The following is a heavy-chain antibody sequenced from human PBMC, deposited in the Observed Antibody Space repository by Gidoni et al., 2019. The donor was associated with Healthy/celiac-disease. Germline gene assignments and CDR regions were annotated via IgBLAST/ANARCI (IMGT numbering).Heavy chain of an antibody. CDR2: IYYSGST. D-gene: IGHD2-2*01. CDR1: VGSIRRSSYY. V-gene: IGHV4-39*01. CDR3: ARHTSTFPVVVPAAKGFDY. Sequence: QLPLQESGPGLVKPSETLSLTCTVSVGSIRRSSYYWRWIRQPPGKGLEWIGSIYYSGSTYYNPSLKSRVTISVDTSKNQFSLKLSSVTAADTAVYYCARHTSTFPVVVPAAKGFDYWGQGTLVTVSS. J-gene: IGHJ4*02.